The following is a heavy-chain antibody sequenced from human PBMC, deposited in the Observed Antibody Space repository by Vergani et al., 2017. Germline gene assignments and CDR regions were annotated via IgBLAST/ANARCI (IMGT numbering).Heavy chain of an antibody. CDR3: ARGRTGGPPGRFSYYFDY. D-gene: IGHD7-27*01. V-gene: IGHV4-59*01. Sequence: QVQLQESGPGLVKPSETLSLTCTVSGGSISSYYWSWIRQPPGKGLEWIGYIYYSGSTNYNPSLKSRVTISVDTSKNQFSLKLSSVTAADTAVYYCARGRTGGPPGRFSYYFDYWGQGTLVTVSS. CDR2: IYYSGST. CDR1: GGSISSYY. J-gene: IGHJ4*02.